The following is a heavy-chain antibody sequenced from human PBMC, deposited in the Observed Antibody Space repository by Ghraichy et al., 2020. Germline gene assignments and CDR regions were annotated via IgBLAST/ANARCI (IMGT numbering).Heavy chain of an antibody. D-gene: IGHD3-10*01. CDR3: ARSPFTMVRGVTGWFDP. Sequence: GESLNISCKGSGYSFTSYWIGWVRQMPGKGLEWMGIIYPGDSDTRYSPSFQGQVTISADKSISTAYLQWSSLKASDTAMYYCARSPFTMVRGVTGWFDPWGQGTLVTVSS. V-gene: IGHV5-51*01. J-gene: IGHJ5*02. CDR1: GYSFTSYW. CDR2: IYPGDSDT.